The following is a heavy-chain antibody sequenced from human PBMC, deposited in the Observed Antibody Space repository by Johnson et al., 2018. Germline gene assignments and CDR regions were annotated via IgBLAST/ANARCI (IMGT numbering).Heavy chain of an antibody. CDR2: FYYRGST. Sequence: QVQLQESGPGLVKPSETLSLTCTVSGDSVTSARYYWGWIRQPPGKGLEWIGSFYYRGSTFNKTSLMMRVSISLDTSKNQVSLRLSSGTAADTAVYCCARISRDGDFWSGYGAFDIWGHGTMVTVSS. CDR3: ARISRDGDFWSGYGAFDI. J-gene: IGHJ3*02. D-gene: IGHD3-3*01. CDR1: GDSVTSARYY. V-gene: IGHV4-39*07.